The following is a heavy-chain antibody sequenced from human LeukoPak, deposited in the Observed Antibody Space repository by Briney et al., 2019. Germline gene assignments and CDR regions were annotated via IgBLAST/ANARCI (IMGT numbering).Heavy chain of an antibody. V-gene: IGHV3-23*01. D-gene: IGHD4-17*01. CDR1: ALPPSNYA. CDR2: ISDGGWT. Sequence: GGSLRLSCAASALPPSNYAMSWVRQAPGKGLEWVSSISDGGWTAYTDSVKGRFFISRETATNTLYLQMNSLRVEDTAVYYCSKECDYGNTSHMPCYWGQGTLVTVSS. CDR3: SKECDYGNTSHMPCY. J-gene: IGHJ4*02.